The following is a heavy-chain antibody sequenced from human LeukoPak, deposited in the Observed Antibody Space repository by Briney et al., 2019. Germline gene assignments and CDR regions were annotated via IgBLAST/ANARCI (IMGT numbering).Heavy chain of an antibody. D-gene: IGHD6-6*01. Sequence: GGSLRVSCEASGFTFSSYGMHWVRQSPDRGLEWVAFIRYNGVNKWYAESVEGRFTISRDNSRNTVFLEMNSLRPEDTAVYYRAKDYIVSSSPIYYYDYWGQGALVTVSS. CDR1: GFTFSSYG. J-gene: IGHJ4*02. CDR3: AKDYIVSSSPIYYYDY. V-gene: IGHV3-30*02. CDR2: IRYNGVNK.